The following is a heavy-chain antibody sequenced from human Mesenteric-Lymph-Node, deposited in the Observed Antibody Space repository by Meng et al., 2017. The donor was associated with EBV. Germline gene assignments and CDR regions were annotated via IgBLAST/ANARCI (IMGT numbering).Heavy chain of an antibody. D-gene: IGHD3-16*01. CDR1: GGSCSDYY. Sequence: VQSQQVGAGLLKPSGTLSLTCAVYGGSCSDYYWTWIRQPPGKGLEWIGEVNHAGTTIYNPSLESRVTISVDTSKNQFSLKLTSVTAADTAVYFCAALGSFASSIDPWGQGTLVTVSS. V-gene: IGHV4-34*01. J-gene: IGHJ5*02. CDR3: AALGSFASSIDP. CDR2: VNHAGTT.